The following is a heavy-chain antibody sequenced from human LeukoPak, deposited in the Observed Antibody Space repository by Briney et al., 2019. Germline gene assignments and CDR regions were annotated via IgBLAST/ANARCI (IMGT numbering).Heavy chain of an antibody. CDR2: IYYSGST. CDR1: GDSISHSY. J-gene: IGHJ3*02. D-gene: IGHD1-20*01. V-gene: IGHV4-59*08. Sequence: SETLSLTCTVSGDSISHSYWSWVRQPPGKGLEWVVDIYYSGSTDYNPSLQSRVTILVHTSKNQFSLKLSSVTAADTAVYYCARAPYNWNDYAFDIWGQGTMVTVSS. CDR3: ARAPYNWNDYAFDI.